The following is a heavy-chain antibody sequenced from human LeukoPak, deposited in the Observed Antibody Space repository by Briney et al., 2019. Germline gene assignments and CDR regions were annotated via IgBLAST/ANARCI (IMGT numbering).Heavy chain of an antibody. CDR3: AKDFGNYYDSSGYPPLDY. CDR1: GFTFSSYG. Sequence: GGSLRLSCAASGFTFSSYGMSWVRQAPGKGLEWVSAISGSGGSTYYADSVKGRFTISRDNSKNTLYLQMNSLRAEDTAVYYCAKDFGNYYDSSGYPPLDYWGQGTLVTVSS. V-gene: IGHV3-23*01. CDR2: ISGSGGST. D-gene: IGHD3-22*01. J-gene: IGHJ4*02.